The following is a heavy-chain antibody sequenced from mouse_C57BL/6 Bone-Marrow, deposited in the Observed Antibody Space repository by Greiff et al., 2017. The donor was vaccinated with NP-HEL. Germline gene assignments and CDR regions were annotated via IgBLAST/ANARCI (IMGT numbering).Heavy chain of an antibody. Sequence: VQLVESDAELVKPGASVKISCKVSGYTFTDHTIHWMKQRPEQGLEWIGYIYPRDGSTKYNEKFKGKATLTADKSSSTAYMQLNSLTSEDSAVYFCAREWGYYPAWFAYWGQGTLVTVSA. V-gene: IGHV1-78*01. CDR3: AREWGYYPAWFAY. D-gene: IGHD2-1*01. J-gene: IGHJ3*01. CDR1: GYTFTDHT. CDR2: IYPRDGST.